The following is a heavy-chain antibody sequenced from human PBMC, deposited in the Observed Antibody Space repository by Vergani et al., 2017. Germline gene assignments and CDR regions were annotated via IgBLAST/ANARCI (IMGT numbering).Heavy chain of an antibody. Sequence: QVQLVESGGGVVQPGRSLRLSCAASGFTFSSYGMHWVRQAPGKGLEWVAVISYDGSNKYYADSVKGRFTISRDNSKNTLYLQMNSLRAEDTAVYYCARDSGSSWANDYWGQGTLVTVSS. V-gene: IGHV3-30*03. CDR1: GFTFSSYG. CDR3: ARDSGSSWANDY. D-gene: IGHD6-13*01. CDR2: ISYDGSNK. J-gene: IGHJ4*02.